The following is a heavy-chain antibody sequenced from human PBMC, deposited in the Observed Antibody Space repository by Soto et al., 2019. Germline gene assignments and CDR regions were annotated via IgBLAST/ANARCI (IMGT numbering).Heavy chain of an antibody. D-gene: IGHD3-9*01. CDR1: VGSLSSGGHY. V-gene: IGHV4-31*03. Sequence: SETLSLTCTFSVGSLSSGGHYCSWIRQRPWKGLEWIGHIYDSVNTYYSPSLRSRVTISADMSKNQFSLNLRSVTAADTAVYYCARVANRGYFEILTEYWGQRTLVNVSS. CDR3: ARVANRGYFEILTEY. CDR2: IYDSVNT. J-gene: IGHJ4*02.